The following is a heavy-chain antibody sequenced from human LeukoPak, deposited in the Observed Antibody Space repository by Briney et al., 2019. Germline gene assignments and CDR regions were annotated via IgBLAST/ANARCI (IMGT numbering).Heavy chain of an antibody. CDR3: ARAPSIAAREQPFDY. CDR2: ISSSSSYI. J-gene: IGHJ4*02. Sequence: PGGSLRLSCAASGFTFSSYSMNWVRQAPGKGLEWVSSISSSSSYIYYADSVKGRFTISRDNAKNSLYLQMNSLRAEDTAVYYCARAPSIAAREQPFDYWGQGTLVTVSS. V-gene: IGHV3-21*01. D-gene: IGHD6-6*01. CDR1: GFTFSSYS.